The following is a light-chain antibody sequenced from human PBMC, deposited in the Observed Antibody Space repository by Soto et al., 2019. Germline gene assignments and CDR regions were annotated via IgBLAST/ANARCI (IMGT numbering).Light chain of an antibody. J-gene: IGLJ2*01. CDR1: SSDVGGYNY. CDR2: DVS. Sequence: QSALTQPASVSGSPGQSITISCTGTSSDVGGYNYVSWYQQHPGKAPKVMIYDVSNRPSGVSNRFSGSKSGNTASLTISGLQAGDEADYYCSSYTSSNTLLFGGGTKVTVL. CDR3: SSYTSSNTLL. V-gene: IGLV2-14*03.